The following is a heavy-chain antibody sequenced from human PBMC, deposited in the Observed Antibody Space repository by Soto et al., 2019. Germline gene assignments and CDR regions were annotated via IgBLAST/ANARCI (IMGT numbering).Heavy chain of an antibody. Sequence: EVQVLESGGGLVQPGGSLRLSCAATGFTFSDFAMGWVRQAPGKGLEWVSRIYGGGNGPHYADSVKGRVTISRDNSKNTLYLQMNGLRAEDTGVYYCAKMEGIDPWAYSFDDWGQGTLVTVSS. CDR1: GFTFSDFA. D-gene: IGHD3-10*01. V-gene: IGHV3-23*01. J-gene: IGHJ4*02. CDR2: IYGGGNGP. CDR3: AKMEGIDPWAYSFDD.